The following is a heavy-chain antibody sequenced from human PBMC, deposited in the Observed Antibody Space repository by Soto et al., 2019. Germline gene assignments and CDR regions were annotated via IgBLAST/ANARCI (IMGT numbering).Heavy chain of an antibody. V-gene: IGHV4-39*01. J-gene: IGHJ6*03. D-gene: IGHD1-7*01. CDR2: IYYSGST. CDR3: ARRLYNWNWKGYYYYYMDV. CDR1: GGSISSSSYY. Sequence: QLPETLSLTCTVSGGSISSSSYYWGWIRQPPGKGLEWIGSIYYSGSTYYNPSLKSRVTISVDTSKNQFSLKLSSVTAADTAVYYCARRLYNWNWKGYYYYYMDVWGKGTTVTVSS.